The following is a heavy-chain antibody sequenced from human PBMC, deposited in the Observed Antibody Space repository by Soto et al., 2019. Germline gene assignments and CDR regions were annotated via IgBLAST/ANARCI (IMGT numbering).Heavy chain of an antibody. Sequence: SETLSLTCTFSGGSISSYYWSWIRQPPGKGLEWIGYIYYSGSTNYNPSLKSRVTISVDTSKNQFSLKLSSVTAADTAVYYCARVIADIVVVVAAGGYYGMDVWGQGTTVTVSS. J-gene: IGHJ6*02. D-gene: IGHD2-15*01. CDR1: GGSISSYY. V-gene: IGHV4-59*12. CDR3: ARVIADIVVVVAAGGYYGMDV. CDR2: IYYSGST.